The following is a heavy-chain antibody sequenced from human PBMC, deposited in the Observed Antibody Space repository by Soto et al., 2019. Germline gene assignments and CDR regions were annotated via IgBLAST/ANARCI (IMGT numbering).Heavy chain of an antibody. CDR3: VRMNANPYSSYYAMDV. J-gene: IGHJ6*02. CDR2: IFSDAER. Sequence: SGPTLVNPTETLTLTCNVSGFSLTTGRMGVRWIRQPPGKALEWLAHIFSDAERSYSRSLQGRLTVSKVGFGSQVVLTMTNMDPVDTGTYFCVRMNANPYSSYYAMDVWGQGTTVTVSS. CDR1: GFSLTTGRMG. D-gene: IGHD3-10*01. V-gene: IGHV2-26*01.